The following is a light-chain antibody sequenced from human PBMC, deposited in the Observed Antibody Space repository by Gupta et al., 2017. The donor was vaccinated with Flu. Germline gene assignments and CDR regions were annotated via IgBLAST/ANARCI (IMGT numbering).Light chain of an antibody. J-gene: IGLJ3*02. CDR3: NSRDSSGNHLV. V-gene: IGLV3-19*01. Sequence: SSELTQVPAVSVALGQTVMITCQGDSLRSYYASWYQQKPGQAPVLVIYGKNNRPSGIPDRFSGSSSGNTASLTITGAQAEDEADYYCNSRDSSGNHLVFGGGTKLTVL. CDR2: GKN. CDR1: SLRSYY.